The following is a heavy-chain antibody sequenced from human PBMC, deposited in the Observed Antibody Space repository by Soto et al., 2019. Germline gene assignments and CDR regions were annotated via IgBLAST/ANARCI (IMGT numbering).Heavy chain of an antibody. CDR2: IYYSGST. CDR1: GGSVSSGSYY. J-gene: IGHJ6*02. CDR3: AIDHRITIFGVAYHYYYGMDV. D-gene: IGHD3-3*01. Sequence: KTSETLSLTCTVSGGSVSSGSYYWSWIRQPPGKGLEWIGYIYYSGSTNSNPSLKSRVTISVDTSTNQFSLKLSPMTAADTAGYYWAIDHRITIFGVAYHYYYGMDVWGQGTPVTVSS. V-gene: IGHV4-61*01.